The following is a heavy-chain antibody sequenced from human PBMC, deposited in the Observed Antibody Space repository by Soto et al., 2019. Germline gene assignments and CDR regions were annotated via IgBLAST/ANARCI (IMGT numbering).Heavy chain of an antibody. Sequence: GESLKISCKGSGYSFTSYWIGWVRQMPGKGLEWMGIIYPGDSDTRYSPSFQGHVTISAAKSISTAYLQCSSLKASDTAMYYCARDDYYDFWGAYYDYYGMDVWGQGTTVTVSS. CDR3: ARDDYYDFWGAYYDYYGMDV. J-gene: IGHJ6*02. CDR1: GYSFTSYW. V-gene: IGHV5-51*01. D-gene: IGHD3-3*01. CDR2: IYPGDSDT.